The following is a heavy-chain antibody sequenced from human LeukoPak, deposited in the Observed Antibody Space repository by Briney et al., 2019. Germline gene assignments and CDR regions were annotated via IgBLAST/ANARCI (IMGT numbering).Heavy chain of an antibody. CDR2: IYYSGST. V-gene: IGHV4-39*07. J-gene: IGHJ2*01. CDR1: GGSISSSSYY. CDR3: AREITLDIVTTITNLAAAGQPYFDL. Sequence: PSETLSLTCTVSGGSISSSSYYWGWIRQPPGKGLEWIGSIYYSGSTYYNPSLKSRVTISVDTSKNQFSLKLSSVTAADTAVYYCAREITLDIVTTITNLAAAGQPYFDLWGRGTLVTISS. D-gene: IGHD5-12*01.